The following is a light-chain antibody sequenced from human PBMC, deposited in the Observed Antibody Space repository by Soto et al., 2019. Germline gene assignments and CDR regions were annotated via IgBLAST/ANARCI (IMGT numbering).Light chain of an antibody. V-gene: IGLV2-14*01. J-gene: IGLJ3*02. CDR1: SSDVGGYNY. CDR3: SSYTGTSTLV. CDR2: EVS. Sequence: QSALSQPASVSGSPGQSITISCAGTSSDVGGYNYVSWYQQHPGKAPKLMISEVSNRPSGVSNRFSGSKSGNTASLTISGLQAEDEADYYCSSYTGTSTLVFGGGTTVTVL.